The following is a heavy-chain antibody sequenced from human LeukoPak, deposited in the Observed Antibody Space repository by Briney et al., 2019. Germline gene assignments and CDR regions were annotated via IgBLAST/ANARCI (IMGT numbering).Heavy chain of an antibody. J-gene: IGHJ5*02. V-gene: IGHV4-34*01. CDR2: INHSGST. CDR3: ASVVWGPAGTFDP. D-gene: IGHD3-16*01. CDR1: GGSFSGYY. Sequence: SETLSLTCAVYGGSFSGYYWSWIRQPPGKGLEWIGEINHSGSTNYNPSLKSRVTISVDTSKNQFSLKLSSVTAADTAVYYCASVVWGPAGTFDPWGQGTLVTVSS.